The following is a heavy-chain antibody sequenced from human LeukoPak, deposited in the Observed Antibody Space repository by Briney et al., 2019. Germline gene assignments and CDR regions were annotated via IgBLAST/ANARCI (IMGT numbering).Heavy chain of an antibody. Sequence: SCKASGYTFTSYGISWVRQAPGKGLEWVAVISYDGSNKYYADSVKGRFTISRDNSKNTLYLQMNSLRAEDTAVYYCAKASLIVVVVAAGEGFDYWGQGTLVTVSS. CDR1: GYTFTSYG. CDR3: AKASLIVVVVAAGEGFDY. V-gene: IGHV3-30*18. CDR2: ISYDGSNK. D-gene: IGHD2-15*01. J-gene: IGHJ4*02.